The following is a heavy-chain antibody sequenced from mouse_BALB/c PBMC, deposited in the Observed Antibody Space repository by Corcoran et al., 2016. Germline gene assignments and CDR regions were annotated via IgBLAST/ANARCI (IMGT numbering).Heavy chain of an antibody. CDR2: IDPANGNT. CDR1: GFNIKDTY. D-gene: IGHD4-1*01. J-gene: IGHJ1*01. CDR3: ANWDWYFDV. Sequence: EVQLQQSGAELVKPGASVKLSCTASGFNIKDTYMHWVKQRPEQGLELIGRIDPANGNTKYDPKFQGKATIKADTSSNTAYLQLSSLTSEDTAVYYCANWDWYFDVLGAGTTVTVSS. V-gene: IGHV14-3*02.